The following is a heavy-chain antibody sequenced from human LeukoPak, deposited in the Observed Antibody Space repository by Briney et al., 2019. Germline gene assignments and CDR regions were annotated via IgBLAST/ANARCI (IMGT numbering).Heavy chain of an antibody. CDR2: ISGSGGST. D-gene: IGHD1-26*01. V-gene: IGHV3-23*01. CDR3: AKSSSSYSGSYSH. Sequence: GGSLRLSCAASGLTFSSYAMSWVRQAPGKGLEWVSAISGSGGSTYYADSVKGRFTISRDNSKNTLYLQMNSLRAEDTAVYYCAKSSSSYSGSYSHWGQGALVTVSS. CDR1: GLTFSSYA. J-gene: IGHJ4*02.